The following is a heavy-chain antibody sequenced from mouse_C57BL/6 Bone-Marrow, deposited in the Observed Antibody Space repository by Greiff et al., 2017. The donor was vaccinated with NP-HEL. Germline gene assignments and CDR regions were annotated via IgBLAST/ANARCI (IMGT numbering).Heavy chain of an antibody. V-gene: IGHV2-9-1*01. D-gene: IGHD2-2*01. CDR3: ASIYYGYDDWYFDV. CDR1: GFSLTSYA. Sequence: VQLVESGPGLVAPSQSLSITCTVSGFSLTSYAISWVRQPPGKGLEWLGVIWTGGGTNYNSALKSRLSISKDNSKSQVFLKMNSLQTDDTARYYCASIYYGYDDWYFDVWGTGTTVTVSS. CDR2: IWTGGGT. J-gene: IGHJ1*03.